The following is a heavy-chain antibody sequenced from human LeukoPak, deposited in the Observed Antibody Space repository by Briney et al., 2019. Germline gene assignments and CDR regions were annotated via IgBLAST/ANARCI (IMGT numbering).Heavy chain of an antibody. Sequence: ASVKVSCKASGYTFTSYYMHWVRQAPGQGLEWMGMINPSGGSTSYAQKFQDRVTITRDRSMSTAYMELSSLRSEDTAMYYCADSGGINYYDSSGYYHTGGRAFDIWGQGTMVTVSS. D-gene: IGHD3-22*01. J-gene: IGHJ3*02. CDR3: ADSGGINYYDSSGYYHTGGRAFDI. CDR1: GYTFTSYY. V-gene: IGHV1-46*01. CDR2: INPSGGST.